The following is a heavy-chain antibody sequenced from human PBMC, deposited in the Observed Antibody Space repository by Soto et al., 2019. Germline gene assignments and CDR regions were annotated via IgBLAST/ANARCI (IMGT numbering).Heavy chain of an antibody. CDR1: GYTFTSYY. V-gene: IGHV1-46*01. CDR2: INPSGGST. CDR3: ARSRVTYYYDSSGYFDY. D-gene: IGHD3-22*01. Sequence: ASVKVSCKASGYTFTSYYMHWVRQAPGQGLEWMGIINPSGGSTSYAQKFQGRVTMTRDTSTSTVYMELSSLRSEDTAVYYCARSRVTYYYDSSGYFDYWGQGTLVTVSS. J-gene: IGHJ4*02.